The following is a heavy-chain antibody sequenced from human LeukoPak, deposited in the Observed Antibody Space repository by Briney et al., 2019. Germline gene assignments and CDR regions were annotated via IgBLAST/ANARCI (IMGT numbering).Heavy chain of an antibody. CDR1: GFTFSSYW. D-gene: IGHD2-15*01. Sequence: GSLRLSCAASGFTFSSYWMSWVRQAPGKGLEWIGSIYYSGSTYYNPSLKSRVTISVDTSKNQFSLKLSSVTAADTAVYYCARADIVVVVAATRHGWFDPWGQGTLVTVSS. J-gene: IGHJ5*02. V-gene: IGHV4-39*07. CDR3: ARADIVVVVAATRHGWFDP. CDR2: IYYSGST.